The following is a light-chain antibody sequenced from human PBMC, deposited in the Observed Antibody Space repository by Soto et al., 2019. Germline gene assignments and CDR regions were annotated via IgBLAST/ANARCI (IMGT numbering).Light chain of an antibody. CDR1: DVTYYDY. J-gene: IGLJ2*01. CDR3: SSYTSTSTLTVV. V-gene: IGLV2-14*03. CDR2: DVT. Sequence: QSALTQPASVSGSPGQSITISCTGDVTYYDYVSWYQHHPGKAPKLLIYDVTNRPSGVSDRFSGSKSGNTASLTISGLQAEDEADYYCSSYTSTSTLTVVFGGGTKLTVL.